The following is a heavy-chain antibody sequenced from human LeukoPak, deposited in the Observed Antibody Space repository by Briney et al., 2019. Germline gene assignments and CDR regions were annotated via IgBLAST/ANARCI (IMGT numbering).Heavy chain of an antibody. CDR3: ARDRSREGWVLLRYFDY. CDR2: IKQDGSEK. V-gene: IGHV3-7*01. D-gene: IGHD1-26*01. CDR1: GFTFSSYW. Sequence: GGSLRLSCAASGFTFSSYWMSWVRQAPGKGLEWVANIKQDGSEKYYVDSVKGRFTISRDNAKNSLYLQMNSLRAEDTAVYYCARDRSREGWVLLRYFDYWGQGTLVTVSS. J-gene: IGHJ4*02.